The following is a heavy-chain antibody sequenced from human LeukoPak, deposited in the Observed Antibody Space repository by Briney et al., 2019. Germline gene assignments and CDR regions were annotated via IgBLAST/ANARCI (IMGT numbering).Heavy chain of an antibody. J-gene: IGHJ4*02. V-gene: IGHV3-30*03. CDR1: GFTFSRYG. Sequence: GGSLRLSCAASGFTFSRYGIHWVRQAPGKGLEWMAVISYDGSNKYYADSVKGRFTISRDNSKNTLYLQMNSLRAEDTAVYYCARDVRGDYAPVDYWGQGTLVTVSS. CDR3: ARDVRGDYAPVDY. CDR2: ISYDGSNK. D-gene: IGHD4-17*01.